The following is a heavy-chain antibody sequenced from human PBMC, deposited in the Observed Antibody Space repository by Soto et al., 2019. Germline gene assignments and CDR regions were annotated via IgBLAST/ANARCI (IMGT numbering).Heavy chain of an antibody. CDR1: GGSISSGGYS. V-gene: IGHV4-30-2*01. J-gene: IGHJ5*02. CDR3: ARAKGKFGEGPNWFDP. CDR2: IYHSGST. D-gene: IGHD3-10*01. Sequence: SETLSLTSAVSGGSISSGGYSWSWIRQGPGKGLEWIGYIYHSGSTYYNPSLKSRVTISVDRSKNQFSLKLSSVTAADTAVYYCARAKGKFGEGPNWFDPWGQGTLVTVSS.